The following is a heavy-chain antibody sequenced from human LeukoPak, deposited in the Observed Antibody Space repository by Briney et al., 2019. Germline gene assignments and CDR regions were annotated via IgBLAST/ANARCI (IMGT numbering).Heavy chain of an antibody. CDR2: ISYDGNIK. CDR1: GFSFTSYN. D-gene: IGHD4/OR15-4a*01. CDR3: GRDFVNDAKARFDC. Sequence: GGSLRLSCAASGFSFTSYNFHWVRQAPGKGLQWLGFISYDGNIKYEDSVEGRFTISRDNSKNTLFLQMNSLRAEDTAIYYCGRDFVNDAKARFDCWGQGTLVTVSS. J-gene: IGHJ4*02. V-gene: IGHV3-30*03.